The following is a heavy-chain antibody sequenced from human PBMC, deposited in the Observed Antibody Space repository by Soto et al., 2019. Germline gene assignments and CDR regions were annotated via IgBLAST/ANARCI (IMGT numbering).Heavy chain of an antibody. D-gene: IGHD2-8*01. CDR2: INPKSGGT. V-gene: IGHV1-2*04. CDR1: GYSFTDYH. CDR3: ARGDSTDCSNGVCSFFYNHDMDV. Sequence: ASVKVSCKASGYSFTDYHIHWVRQAPGQGLEWLGRINPKSGGTSTTQKFQGWVTMTTDTSISTASMELTRLTSDDTAIYYCARGDSTDCSNGVCSFFYNHDMDVWGQGTTVTVSS. J-gene: IGHJ6*02.